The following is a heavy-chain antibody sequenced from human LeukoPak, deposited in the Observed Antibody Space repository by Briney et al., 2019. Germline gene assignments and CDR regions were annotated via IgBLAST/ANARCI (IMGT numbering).Heavy chain of an antibody. CDR3: ARDRYYGSGSYQIDY. CDR2: IGGSGSSA. D-gene: IGHD3-10*01. J-gene: IGHJ4*02. V-gene: IGHV3-23*01. CDR1: GFTFSNSD. Sequence: GGSLRLSCAASGFTFSNSDMSWVRQAPGKGLEWVSAIGGSGSSAFYADSVKGRFTISRDNAKNSLYLQMNSLRAEDTAVYYCARDRYYGSGSYQIDYWGQGTLVTVSS.